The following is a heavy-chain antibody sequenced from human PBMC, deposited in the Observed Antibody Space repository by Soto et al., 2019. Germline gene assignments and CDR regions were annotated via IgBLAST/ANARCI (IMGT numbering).Heavy chain of an antibody. CDR2: ISAYNGNT. J-gene: IGHJ6*02. Sequence: DSVKVSCKASGYTFTSYGISWLRQSPGQGLEWMGWISAYNGNTNYAQKLQGRVTMTTDTSTSTAYMELRSLRSDDTAVYYCARGRITIFGVVIPGMDVWGQGTTVTVSS. D-gene: IGHD3-3*01. V-gene: IGHV1-18*04. CDR3: ARGRITIFGVVIPGMDV. CDR1: GYTFTSYG.